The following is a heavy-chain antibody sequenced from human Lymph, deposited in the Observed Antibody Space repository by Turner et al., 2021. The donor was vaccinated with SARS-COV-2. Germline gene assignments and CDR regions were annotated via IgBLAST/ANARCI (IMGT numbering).Heavy chain of an antibody. J-gene: IGHJ4*02. V-gene: IGHV3-33*01. CDR3: ARDRTTFGVFDY. CDR1: GFTFSSYA. D-gene: IGHD3-10*01. Sequence: QVQLVASGGGVVQPGRSLRLSCAASGFTFSSYAMHWVRQAPGKGLGWVAVIWYDGSNINDADSVKGRFTISRDNSKNTLYLQMNSLRTEDTAVYYCARDRTTFGVFDYWGQGTLVTVSS. CDR2: IWYDGSNI.